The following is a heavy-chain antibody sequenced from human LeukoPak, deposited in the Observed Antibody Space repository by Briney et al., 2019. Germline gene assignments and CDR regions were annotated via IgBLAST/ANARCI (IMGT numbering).Heavy chain of an antibody. CDR3: AKQEAAAAFDY. CDR2: LRGDST. Sequence: GGSLRLSCAASGFTFSTYGMNWVRQAPGKGLEWVSGLRGDSTNYADSVKGRFTISRDNSKNTLNLQMTSLRAEDTAIYYCAKQEAAAAFDYWGQGALVTVSS. J-gene: IGHJ4*02. D-gene: IGHD2-2*01. CDR1: GFTFSTYG. V-gene: IGHV3-23*01.